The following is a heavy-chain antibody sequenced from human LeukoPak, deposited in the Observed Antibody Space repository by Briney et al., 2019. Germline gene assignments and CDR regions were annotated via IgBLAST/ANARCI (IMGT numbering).Heavy chain of an antibody. D-gene: IGHD3-10*01. CDR3: AKAGPMVRGVIDY. J-gene: IGHJ4*02. Sequence: PGGSLRLSCAASGLTFSSYAMNWVRQAPWKGLEWVSAISGSGGSTYYADPVKARFTISRDNSKNTLYLQMNSLRAEDTAVYYSAKAGPMVRGVIDYWGQGTLVTVSS. CDR2: ISGSGGST. V-gene: IGHV3-23*01. CDR1: GLTFSSYA.